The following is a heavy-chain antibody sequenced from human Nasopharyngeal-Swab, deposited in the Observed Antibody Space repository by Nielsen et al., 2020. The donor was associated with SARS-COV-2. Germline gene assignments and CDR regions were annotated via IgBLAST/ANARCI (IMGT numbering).Heavy chain of an antibody. D-gene: IGHD3-16*02. CDR3: ARDRYLAR. CDR2: IGGSGVKT. J-gene: IGHJ4*02. V-gene: IGHV3-23*01. Sequence: GESLKISCAASGFTFSSAMSWVRQAPGKGLECVSGIGGSGVKTYYADSVKGRFTISRDNAKNSLYLQMNSLRAEDTALYYCARDRYLARWGQGTLVTVSS. CDR1: GFTFSSA.